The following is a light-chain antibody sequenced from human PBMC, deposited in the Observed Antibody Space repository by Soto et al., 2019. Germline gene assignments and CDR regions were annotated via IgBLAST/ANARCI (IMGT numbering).Light chain of an antibody. CDR1: QGIGND. V-gene: IGKV1-27*01. CDR2: GAS. CDR3: QKYDRVPGT. Sequence: DIQMSQSTSSLSASVGDRVTVSCRASQGIGNDLAWYQQKPGKVPKLLIYGASTLQWGVPSRFSGSGSGTEFTLTISSLQPEDVATYYCQKYDRVPGTFGQGTKVEIK. J-gene: IGKJ1*01.